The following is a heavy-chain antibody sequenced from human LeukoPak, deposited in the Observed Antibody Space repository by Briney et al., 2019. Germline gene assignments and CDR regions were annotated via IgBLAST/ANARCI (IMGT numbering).Heavy chain of an antibody. CDR1: GFTFSTHT. V-gene: IGHV3-23*01. Sequence: GGSLRLSCAASGFTFSTHTMTWVRQAPGKGLEWVSDILAGGDSTNYADSVTGRFTISRDDSKNTVYLQMNSLRADDTAVYYCLKGGWLDYWGQGTLVTVSS. CDR2: ILAGGDST. D-gene: IGHD6-19*01. J-gene: IGHJ4*02. CDR3: LKGGWLDY.